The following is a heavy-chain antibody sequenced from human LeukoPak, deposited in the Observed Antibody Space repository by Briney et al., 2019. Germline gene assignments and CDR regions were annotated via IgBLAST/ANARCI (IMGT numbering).Heavy chain of an antibody. CDR1: GFTFSSYG. Sequence: GGTLRLSCAASGFTFSSYGMNWVRQAPGKGLEWVSAISGSGGSTYYADPVKGRFTISRDNSKNTLYLQMNSLRAEDTAVYYCAKALGVQLERRHYYYYMDVWGKGTTVTISS. D-gene: IGHD1-1*01. J-gene: IGHJ6*03. CDR2: ISGSGGST. V-gene: IGHV3-23*01. CDR3: AKALGVQLERRHYYYYMDV.